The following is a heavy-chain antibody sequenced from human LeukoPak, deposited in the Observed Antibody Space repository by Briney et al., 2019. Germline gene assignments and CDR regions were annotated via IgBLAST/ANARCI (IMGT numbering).Heavy chain of an antibody. J-gene: IGHJ4*02. Sequence: PGGSLRLSCAASGFTFSSYGMHWVRQAPGKGLEWVAVISYDGSNKYYADSVKGRFTISGDNSKNTLYLQMNSLRAEDTAVYYCAKGTGNDYDILTGYSSPLDYWGQGTLVTVSS. V-gene: IGHV3-30*18. CDR1: GFTFSSYG. CDR2: ISYDGSNK. D-gene: IGHD3-9*01. CDR3: AKGTGNDYDILTGYSSPLDY.